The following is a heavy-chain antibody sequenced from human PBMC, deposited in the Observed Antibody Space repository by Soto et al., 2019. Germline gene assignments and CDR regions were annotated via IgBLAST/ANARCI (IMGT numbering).Heavy chain of an antibody. J-gene: IGHJ4*02. Sequence: GGSLRLSCAASGFNFGSYAMSWVRQAPGKGLEWVSAISGSGGSTYYADSVKGRFTISRDNSKNTLYLQMNSLRAEDTAVYYCAKDREEYPVGLFDYWGQGTLVTVSS. CDR1: GFNFGSYA. CDR3: AKDREEYPVGLFDY. V-gene: IGHV3-23*01. D-gene: IGHD1-26*01. CDR2: ISGSGGST.